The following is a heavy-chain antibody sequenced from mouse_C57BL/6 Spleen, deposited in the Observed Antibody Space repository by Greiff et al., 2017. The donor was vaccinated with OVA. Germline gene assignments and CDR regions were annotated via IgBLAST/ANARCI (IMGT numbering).Heavy chain of an antibody. V-gene: IGHV3-6*01. CDR3: ARGPYELDY. D-gene: IGHD2-3*01. Sequence: DVQLQESGPGLVKPSQSLSLTCSVTGYSITSGYYWNWIRQFPGNKLEWMGYISYDGSNNYNPSLKNRISITRDTSKNQFFLKLNSVTTEDTATYYCARGPYELDYWGQGTTLTVSS. J-gene: IGHJ2*01. CDR2: ISYDGSN. CDR1: GYSITSGYY.